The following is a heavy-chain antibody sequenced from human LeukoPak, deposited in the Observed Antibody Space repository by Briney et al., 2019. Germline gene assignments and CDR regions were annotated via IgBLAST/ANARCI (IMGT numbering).Heavy chain of an antibody. J-gene: IGHJ6*03. Sequence: SETLSLTCTVSGGSISSHYWSWVRQPPGKGLEWIGNIYDSESTHYKSSLKSRVSISVDTSKNQFSLRLSSVTAADTAVYYCARVLQNYYYLDVWGKGTTVTVSS. CDR1: GGSISSHY. CDR3: ARVLQNYYYLDV. D-gene: IGHD3-3*01. V-gene: IGHV4-59*11. CDR2: IYDSEST.